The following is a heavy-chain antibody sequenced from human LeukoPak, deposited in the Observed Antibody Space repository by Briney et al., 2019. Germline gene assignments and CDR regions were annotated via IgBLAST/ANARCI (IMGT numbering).Heavy chain of an antibody. CDR2: IMPIFGTA. J-gene: IGHJ5*02. CDR3: GIAVAAMWFVT. Sequence: SVKVSCKTTGGTFSSYSISSVRQAPAKGLEWMGGIMPIFGTANYAQKFQGRVTSTTDESTRTACVERSSLRFKDTAVYDCGIAVAAMWFVTCGQGTLVTVS. V-gene: IGHV1-69*05. CDR1: GGTFSSYS. D-gene: IGHD6-13*01.